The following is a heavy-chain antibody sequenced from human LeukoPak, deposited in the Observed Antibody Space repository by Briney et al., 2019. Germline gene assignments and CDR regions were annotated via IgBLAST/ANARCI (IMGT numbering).Heavy chain of an antibody. V-gene: IGHV4-30-4*07. CDR3: ARNHYGSGSYDY. J-gene: IGHJ4*02. CDR1: GGSISSGGYS. CDR2: IYYSGST. D-gene: IGHD3-10*01. Sequence: PSETLSLTCAVSGGSISSGGYSWSWIRQPPGKGLEWIGYIYYSGSTYYNPSLKSRVTISVDTSKNQFSLKLSSVTAADTAVYYCARNHYGSGSYDYWGQGTLVTVSS.